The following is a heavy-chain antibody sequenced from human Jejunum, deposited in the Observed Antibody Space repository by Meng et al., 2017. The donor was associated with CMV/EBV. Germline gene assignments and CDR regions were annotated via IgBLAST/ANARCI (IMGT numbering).Heavy chain of an antibody. CDR1: LAPHW. Sequence: LAPHWSGWVPQLPGNDLGLMVLIHCGDSRTIYSPLFQGQVTISADKSLNTAYLQWNSLQASDTAMYYCARHYDASWFGYWGQGTLVTVSS. V-gene: IGHV5-51*01. CDR3: ARHYDASWFGY. CDR2: IHCGDSRT. J-gene: IGHJ4*02. D-gene: IGHD2-2*01.